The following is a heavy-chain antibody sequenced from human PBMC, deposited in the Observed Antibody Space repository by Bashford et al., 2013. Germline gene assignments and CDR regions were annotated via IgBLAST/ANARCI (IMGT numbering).Heavy chain of an antibody. V-gene: IGHV1-69*06. D-gene: IGHD3-10*01. CDR3: ARALGRVRGVISWFDP. CDR1: GGTFSSYA. CDR2: IIPIFGTA. Sequence: SVKVSCKASGGTFSSYAISWVRQAPGQGLEWMGGIIPIFGTANYAQKFQGRVTITADKSTSTAYMELSSLRSEDTAVYYCARALGRVRGVISWFDPWGQGTLVTVSS. J-gene: IGHJ5*02.